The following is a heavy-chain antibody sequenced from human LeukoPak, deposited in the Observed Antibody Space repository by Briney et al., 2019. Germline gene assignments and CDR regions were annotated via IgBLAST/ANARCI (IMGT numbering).Heavy chain of an antibody. V-gene: IGHV4-4*07. CDR2: FYTSGIA. CDR1: GGSISSPY. D-gene: IGHD3-10*01. Sequence: PSETLSLTCTVSGGSISSPYWTWIRQPAGKGLEGIGRFYTSGIANYNPSLKSPVTMSVDTSKNHFSLKVTPVTAADTAIYYCARYYGVWFGEHYYYNGMDVWGQGISVTVSS. J-gene: IGHJ6*02. CDR3: ARYYGVWFGEHYYYNGMDV.